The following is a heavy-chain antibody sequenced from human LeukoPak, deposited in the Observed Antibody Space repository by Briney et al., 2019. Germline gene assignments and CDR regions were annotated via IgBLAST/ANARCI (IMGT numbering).Heavy chain of an antibody. CDR3: ARQYSPDSSGLTP. D-gene: IGHD3-22*01. Sequence: PSETLSLTCTVSGGSISSSSYYWGWIRQPPGKGLEWIGSIYYSGSTHYNPSLESRVTISVDPEDTSRKQFFLRLTSLTAADTAVYYCARQYSPDSSGLTPWGQGTLVTVSS. J-gene: IGHJ5*02. CDR2: IYYSGST. CDR1: GGSISSSSYY. V-gene: IGHV4-39*07.